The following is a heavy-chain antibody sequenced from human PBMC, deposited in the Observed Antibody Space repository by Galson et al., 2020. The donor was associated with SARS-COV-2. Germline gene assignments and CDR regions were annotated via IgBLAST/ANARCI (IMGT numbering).Heavy chain of an antibody. CDR2: IKQDGSEN. CDR1: GFTFSRYC. Sequence: TGGSLRLSCAASGFTFSRYCMSWVRQAPGKGLEWVANIKQDGSENFYVDSVKGRFSMSRDNAKNSLYLQMNSLRADDTAVYYCARGDYYDSGGSFTGAFDVWGQGTMVIVSS. CDR3: ARGDYYDSGGSFTGAFDV. J-gene: IGHJ3*01. V-gene: IGHV3-7*04. D-gene: IGHD3-22*01.